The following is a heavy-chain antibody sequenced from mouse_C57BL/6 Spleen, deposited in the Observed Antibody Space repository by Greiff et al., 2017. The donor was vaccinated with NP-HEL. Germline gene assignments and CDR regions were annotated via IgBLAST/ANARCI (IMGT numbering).Heavy chain of an antibody. CDR1: GYTFTSYW. Sequence: VQLQQPGAELVKPGASVKLSCKASGYTFTSYWMHWVKQRPGRGLEWIGRIDPNSGGTKYNEKFKSKATLTVDKPSSTAYMQLSSLTSEDSAVYYCARGDGNYAWYFDVWGTGTTVTVSS. V-gene: IGHV1-72*01. CDR2: IDPNSGGT. J-gene: IGHJ1*03. D-gene: IGHD2-1*01. CDR3: ARGDGNYAWYFDV.